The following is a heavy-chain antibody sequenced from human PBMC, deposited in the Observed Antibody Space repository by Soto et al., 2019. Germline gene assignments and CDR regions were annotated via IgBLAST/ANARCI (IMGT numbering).Heavy chain of an antibody. D-gene: IGHD2-15*01. J-gene: IGHJ5*02. V-gene: IGHV1-18*01. CDR3: ARARAWGDIVVVVTATHWFDP. CDR2: ISAYNGNT. Sequence: GASVKVSCKASGYTFTSYGISWVRQAPGQGLEWVGWISAYNGNTNYAQRLQGRVTMTTDTSTSTAYMELRGLRSDDTAVYYCARARAWGDIVVVVTATHWFDPWGQGPLVTVSS. CDR1: GYTFTSYG.